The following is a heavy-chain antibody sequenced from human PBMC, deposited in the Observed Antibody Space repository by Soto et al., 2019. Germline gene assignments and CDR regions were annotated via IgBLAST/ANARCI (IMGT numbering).Heavy chain of an antibody. D-gene: IGHD2-2*01. CDR2: IKQDGSEK. V-gene: IGHV3-7*01. Sequence: LSLTCAASGFTFSSYWMSWVRQAPGKGLEWVANIKQDGSEKYYVDSVKGRFTISRDNAKNSLYLQMNSLRAEDTAVYYCVVPAATSYYYYMDVWGKGTTVTVSS. CDR3: VVPAATSYYYYMDV. CDR1: GFTFSSYW. J-gene: IGHJ6*03.